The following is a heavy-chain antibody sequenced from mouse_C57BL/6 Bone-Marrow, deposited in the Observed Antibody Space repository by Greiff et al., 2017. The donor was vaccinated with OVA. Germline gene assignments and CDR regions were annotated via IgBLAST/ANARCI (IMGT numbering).Heavy chain of an antibody. CDR2: INPNNGGT. Sequence: SGPELVKPGASVKISCKASGYTFTDYYMNWVKQSHGKSLEWIGDINPNNGGTSYNQKFKGKATLTVDKSSSTAYMELRSLTSEDSAVYYCAPYLYYWGQGTTLTVSS. J-gene: IGHJ2*01. V-gene: IGHV1-26*01. CDR1: GYTFTDYY. CDR3: APYLYY.